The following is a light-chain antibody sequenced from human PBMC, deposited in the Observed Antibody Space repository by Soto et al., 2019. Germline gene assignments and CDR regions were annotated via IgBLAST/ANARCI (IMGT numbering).Light chain of an antibody. CDR2: GAS. CDR3: QQYGSSPWT. V-gene: IGKV3-20*01. Sequence: EIVLTQSPGTLSLSPGERATLSCRASQSVSSSFLAWYQQRPGRAPRLLIYGASSRATGIPDRFSGSGSGTDFTLTISRLEPEDFAVYYCQQYGSSPWTVGRGTKVVIK. CDR1: QSVSSSF. J-gene: IGKJ1*01.